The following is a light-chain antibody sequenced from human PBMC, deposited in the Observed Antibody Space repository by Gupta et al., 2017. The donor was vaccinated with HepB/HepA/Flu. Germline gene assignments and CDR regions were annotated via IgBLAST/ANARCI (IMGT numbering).Light chain of an antibody. Sequence: DILLTQSPSSVSASVGDRVTITCRASQDVSNWLAWFQQKPGKAPKLLIYAAFSLQSGVPSRFSGSGTGTEYTLTISSLQPEDFATYYCQQANIFPLTFGGGTKVEIK. CDR2: AAF. CDR3: QQANIFPLT. J-gene: IGKJ4*01. V-gene: IGKV1D-12*01. CDR1: QDVSNW.